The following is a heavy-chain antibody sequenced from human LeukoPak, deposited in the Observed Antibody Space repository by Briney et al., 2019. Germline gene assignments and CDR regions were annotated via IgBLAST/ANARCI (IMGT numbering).Heavy chain of an antibody. CDR1: GGSISSSNW. CDR3: ARKRAYYYDSSGYLDY. J-gene: IGHJ4*02. CDR2: IYHSGST. Sequence: SGTLSLTCAVSGGSISSSNWWSWVRQPPGKGLEWIGEIYHSGSTNYNPSLKSRVTISVDKSKNQFSLKLSSVTAADTAVYYCARKRAYYYDSSGYLDYWGQGTLVTVSS. D-gene: IGHD3-22*01. V-gene: IGHV4-4*02.